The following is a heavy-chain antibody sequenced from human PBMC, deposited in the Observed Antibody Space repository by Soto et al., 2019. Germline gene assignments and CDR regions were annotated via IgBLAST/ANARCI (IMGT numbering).Heavy chain of an antibody. CDR3: AKDRVGRWLQVPGPDY. V-gene: IGHV3-30*18. J-gene: IGHJ4*02. CDR1: GFTFTSFG. D-gene: IGHD5-12*01. Sequence: QVQLVESGGGVVQPGRSLRLSCAASGFTFTSFGIHWVRQSPGKGLEWVALISYDGSNKYHADSVKGRFTISRDNSKNTVYLQMNSLRAEDTAMYYCAKDRVGRWLQVPGPDYWGQGALVTVSS. CDR2: ISYDGSNK.